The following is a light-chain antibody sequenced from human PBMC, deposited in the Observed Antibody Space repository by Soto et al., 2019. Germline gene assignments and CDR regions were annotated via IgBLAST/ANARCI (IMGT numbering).Light chain of an antibody. Sequence: QSVLTQPASVSGSPGQSITISCTGTSSDVGSYNLVSWYQQHPGKAPKLMIYEGSKRPSGVSNRFSGSKSGNTASLTISGLQAEDEADYYCCSYAGSSTFLWVFGGGTKLTVL. CDR2: EGS. V-gene: IGLV2-23*01. CDR3: CSYAGSSTFLWV. J-gene: IGLJ3*02. CDR1: SSDVGSYNL.